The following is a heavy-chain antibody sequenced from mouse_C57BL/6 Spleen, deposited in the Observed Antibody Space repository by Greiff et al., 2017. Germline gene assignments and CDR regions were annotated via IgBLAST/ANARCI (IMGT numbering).Heavy chain of an antibody. CDR3: ARSNYFDY. J-gene: IGHJ2*01. Sequence: QVQLQQPGAELVMPGASVKLSCKASGYTFTSYWMHWVKQRPGQGLEWIGEIDPSDSYTNYNQKFKGKSTLTVDKSSSTAYMQLSSLTSEYSAVYYCARSNYFDYWGQGTTLTVSS. CDR2: IDPSDSYT. V-gene: IGHV1-69*01. CDR1: GYTFTSYW.